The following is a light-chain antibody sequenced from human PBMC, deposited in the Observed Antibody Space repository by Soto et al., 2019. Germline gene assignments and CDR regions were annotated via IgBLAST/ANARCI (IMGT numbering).Light chain of an antibody. CDR3: SSYTSSSTLEV. CDR2: DVS. Sequence: QSALTQPASVSGSPGQSITISCTGTSSDVGGYNYVSWYQQHPGKAPKLMIYDVSNRPSGVSNRFSGSKSGNTASLTISGLQGEDEADYYCSSYTSSSTLEVFGGGTKVTVL. V-gene: IGLV2-14*01. J-gene: IGLJ2*01. CDR1: SSDVGGYNY.